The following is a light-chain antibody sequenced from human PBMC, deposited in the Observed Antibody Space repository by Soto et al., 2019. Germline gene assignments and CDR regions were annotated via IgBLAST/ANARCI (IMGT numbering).Light chain of an antibody. V-gene: IGKV3-15*01. CDR3: HHHHSWPWT. Sequence: EIVMSQSPATLSVSPGERATLSCRASQSVSSNLAWYQQKPGQAPRLLIYGASTRAAGIPATFSGSGSGTEFTLTISSLQSEDFAVYYCHHHHSWPWTFGQGTKVEIK. CDR2: GAS. J-gene: IGKJ1*01. CDR1: QSVSSN.